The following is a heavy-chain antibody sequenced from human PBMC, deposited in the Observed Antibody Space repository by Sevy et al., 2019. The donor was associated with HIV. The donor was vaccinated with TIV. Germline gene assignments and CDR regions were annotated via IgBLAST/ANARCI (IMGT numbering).Heavy chain of an antibody. CDR2: IIPIFGTA. CDR1: GGTFSSYA. CDR3: ARGPHNSSWYASFGY. V-gene: IGHV1-69*13. J-gene: IGHJ4*02. Sequence: ASVKVSCKASGGTFSSYAINWVRQAPGQGLEWMGGIIPIFGTANYAQKFQGRVTITVDESTSTAYMELSSLRSEDTAVYYCARGPHNSSWYASFGYWGQGTLVTVSS. D-gene: IGHD6-13*01.